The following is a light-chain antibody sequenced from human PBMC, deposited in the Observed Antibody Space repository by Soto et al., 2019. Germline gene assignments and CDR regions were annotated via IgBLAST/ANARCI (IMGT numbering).Light chain of an antibody. Sequence: IQMTQSPSSLSASVGDRVTITCRASQSISSYLNWYQQKPGTAPKLLIYHASSLESGVPSRFSGSGSGTEFTLTISSLQSGDFAVYYCQQYNNWPPTWTFGQGTKVDIK. J-gene: IGKJ1*01. CDR3: QQYNNWPPTWT. V-gene: IGKV1D-13*01. CDR2: HAS. CDR1: QSISSY.